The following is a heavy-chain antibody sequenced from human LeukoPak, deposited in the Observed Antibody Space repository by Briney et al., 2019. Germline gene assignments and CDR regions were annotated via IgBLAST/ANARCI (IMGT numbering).Heavy chain of an antibody. CDR2: IFSSGNT. Sequence: PSETLSLTCTVSGGSISGYYWSWIRQPAGKGLEWIGRIFSSGNTNYNPSLKSRVSMSLDTSKNQFSLKLSSVTAADTAVYYCVRFSNDHGVKFDYWGQGTLVTVSS. CDR3: VRFSNDHGVKFDY. V-gene: IGHV4-4*07. J-gene: IGHJ4*02. D-gene: IGHD4-17*01. CDR1: GGSISGYY.